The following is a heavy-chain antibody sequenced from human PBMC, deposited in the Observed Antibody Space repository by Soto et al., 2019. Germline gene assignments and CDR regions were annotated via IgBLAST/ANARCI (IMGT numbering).Heavy chain of an antibody. CDR2: IDPSDSYT. CDR3: ARHDCSSTSCYTESSGWLNYYYGMDV. D-gene: IGHD2-2*02. CDR1: GYSFTSYW. J-gene: IGHJ6*02. Sequence: GESLKISCKGSGYSFTSYWISWVRQMPGKGLEWMGRIDPSDSYTNYSPSFQGHVTISADKSISTAYLQWSSLKASDTAMYYCARHDCSSTSCYTESSGWLNYYYGMDVWGQGTTVTVSS. V-gene: IGHV5-10-1*01.